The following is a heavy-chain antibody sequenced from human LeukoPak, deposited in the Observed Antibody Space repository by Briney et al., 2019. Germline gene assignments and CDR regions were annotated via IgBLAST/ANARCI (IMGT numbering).Heavy chain of an antibody. V-gene: IGHV5-10-1*01. Sequence: GESLKISCKGSGYRFTSYWISWVRQMPGKGLEWMGRIDPSDSYTNYSTSFQGHVTISADKSISTAYLQWSSLKASDTAMYYCARMGLVVTANGAFDIWGQGTMVTVSS. CDR1: GYRFTSYW. D-gene: IGHD2-21*02. CDR2: IDPSDSYT. CDR3: ARMGLVVTANGAFDI. J-gene: IGHJ3*02.